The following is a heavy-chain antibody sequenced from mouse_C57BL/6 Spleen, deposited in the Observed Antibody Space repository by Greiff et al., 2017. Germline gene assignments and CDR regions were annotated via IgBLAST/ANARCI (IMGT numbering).Heavy chain of an antibody. J-gene: IGHJ3*01. CDR3: AREDQGFAY. V-gene: IGHV5-4*01. Sequence: EVQVVESGGGLVKPGGSLKLSCAASGFTFSSYAMSWVRQTPEKRLEWVATISDGGSYTYYPDNVKGRFTISRDNAKNNLYLQMSHLKSEDTAMYYCAREDQGFAYWGQGTLVTVSA. CDR2: ISDGGSYT. D-gene: IGHD3-2*02. CDR1: GFTFSSYA.